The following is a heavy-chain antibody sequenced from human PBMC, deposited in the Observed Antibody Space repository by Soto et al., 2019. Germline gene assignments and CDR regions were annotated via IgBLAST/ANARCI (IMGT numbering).Heavy chain of an antibody. D-gene: IGHD3-22*01. J-gene: IGHJ6*02. V-gene: IGHV1-69*06. CDR3: ASCLYYDSSGYYWPPQYYYGMDV. Sequence: QVQLVQSGAEVKKPGSSVKVSCKASGGTFSSYAISWVRQAPGQGLEWMGGLIPIFVTANYAQKFQGRVTITADKSKSTAYMELSSLRSEDTAVYYCASCLYYDSSGYYWPPQYYYGMDVWGQGTTVTVSS. CDR1: GGTFSSYA. CDR2: LIPIFVTA.